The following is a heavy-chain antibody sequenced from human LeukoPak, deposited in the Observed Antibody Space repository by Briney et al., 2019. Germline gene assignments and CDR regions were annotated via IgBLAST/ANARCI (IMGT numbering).Heavy chain of an antibody. CDR1: GFTFSSYG. D-gene: IGHD3-10*01. Sequence: PGGSLRLSCAASGFTFSSYGMHWVRQAPGKGLEWVAFIRYDGSNKYYADSVKGRFTISRDNSENTLYLQMNSLRAEDTAVYYCAKDQVTMVRGVTLPLDYWGQGTLVTVSS. V-gene: IGHV3-30*02. CDR2: IRYDGSNK. J-gene: IGHJ4*02. CDR3: AKDQVTMVRGVTLPLDY.